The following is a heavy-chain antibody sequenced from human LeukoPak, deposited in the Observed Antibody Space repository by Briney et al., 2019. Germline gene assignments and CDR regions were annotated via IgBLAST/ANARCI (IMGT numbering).Heavy chain of an antibody. V-gene: IGHV4-4*07. J-gene: IGHJ4*02. CDR1: GGSISSYY. CDR2: IYTSGST. CDR3: ASLEYSSSPFDY. D-gene: IGHD6-6*01. Sequence: SETLSLTCTVSGGSISSYYWSWIRQPAGKGLEWIGRIYTSGSTNYNPSLKSRVTISVDTSKNQFSLKLSSVTAADTAVYYCASLEYSSSPFDYWGQGTLVTVSS.